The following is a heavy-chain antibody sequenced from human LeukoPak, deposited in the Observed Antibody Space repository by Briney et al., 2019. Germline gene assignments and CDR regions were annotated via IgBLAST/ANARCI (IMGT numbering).Heavy chain of an antibody. J-gene: IGHJ4*02. V-gene: IGHV3-30*02. D-gene: IGHD3-22*01. CDR2: IRYDGSNK. CDR1: GFTFSSYG. CDR3: AKETYYYDSSGGFDY. Sequence: GGSLRLSCAASGFTFSSYGMHWVRQAPGKGLEWVTFIRYDGSNKYYTDSVKGRFTISRDNSYKTLYLQMNSLRAEDTAVYYCAKETYYYDSSGGFDYWGQGTLVTVSS.